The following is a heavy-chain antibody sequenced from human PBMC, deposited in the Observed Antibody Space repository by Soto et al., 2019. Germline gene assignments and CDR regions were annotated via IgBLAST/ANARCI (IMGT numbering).Heavy chain of an antibody. J-gene: IGHJ6*02. CDR1: GFTFSSYG. D-gene: IGHD2-2*01. Sequence: ESGGGVVQPGRSLRLSYAASGFTFSSYGMHWVRQAPGKGLEWLAVISYDGSNKYYADSVKGRFTISRDNSKNTLYLQMNSLRAEDTAVYYCAKICSSTSCYRVGMDVWGQGTTVTVSS. V-gene: IGHV3-30*18. CDR2: ISYDGSNK. CDR3: AKICSSTSCYRVGMDV.